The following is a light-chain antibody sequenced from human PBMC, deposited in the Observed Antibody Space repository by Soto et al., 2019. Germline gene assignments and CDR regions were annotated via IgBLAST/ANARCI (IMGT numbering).Light chain of an antibody. Sequence: DIQMTQSPSSLSASVGDRVIITCRASQTISNYVNWYQQKPGKAPQLLIYGTSSLHGGVPSRFSGSGSGTEFTLTISSPQPEDFSTYSCQQSYTTPHTFGQGTKVEI. J-gene: IGKJ2*01. V-gene: IGKV1-39*01. CDR1: QTISNY. CDR3: QQSYTTPHT. CDR2: GTS.